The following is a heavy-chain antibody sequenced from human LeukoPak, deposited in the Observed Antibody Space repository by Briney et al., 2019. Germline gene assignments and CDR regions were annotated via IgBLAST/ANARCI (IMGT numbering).Heavy chain of an antibody. J-gene: IGHJ4*02. CDR3: ARDRWSYDPQGGFDC. V-gene: IGHV3-7*03. CDR1: GFTFSSYS. Sequence: GGSLRLSCAASGFTFSSYSMDWVRQAPGKGPEWVANIKQDGSERYYVDSVRGRFTLSRDNAKNSLYLQMNSLRAEDTAVYYCARDRWSYDPQGGFDCWGQGTLVTVSS. D-gene: IGHD3-22*01. CDR2: IKQDGSER.